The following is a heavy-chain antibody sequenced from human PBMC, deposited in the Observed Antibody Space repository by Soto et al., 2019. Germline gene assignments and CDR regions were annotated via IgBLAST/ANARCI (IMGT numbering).Heavy chain of an antibody. CDR1: GGSISSSSYY. CDR2: IYYSGST. Sequence: QLQLQESGPGLVKPSETLSLTCTVSGGSISSSSYYWGWIRQPPGKGLEWIGSIYYSGSTYYNPSLKSRVTISVDTSKNQFSLKLSSVTAADTAVYYCASTYYGSGSYNSYFDYWGQGTLVTVSS. V-gene: IGHV4-39*01. D-gene: IGHD3-10*01. J-gene: IGHJ4*02. CDR3: ASTYYGSGSYNSYFDY.